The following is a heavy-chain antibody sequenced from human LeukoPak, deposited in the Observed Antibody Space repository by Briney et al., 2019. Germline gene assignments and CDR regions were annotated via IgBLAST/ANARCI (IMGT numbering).Heavy chain of an antibody. Sequence: GSLRLSCAASGFTFSSYAMSWVRQAPGKGLEWVSAISGSGGSTYYADSVKGRFTISRDNPKNTLYLQMNSLRAEDTAVYYCAKRDDYGDYAGSSGIDYWGQGTLVTVSS. V-gene: IGHV3-23*01. CDR1: GFTFSSYA. J-gene: IGHJ4*02. CDR3: AKRDDYGDYAGSSGIDY. D-gene: IGHD4-17*01. CDR2: ISGSGGST.